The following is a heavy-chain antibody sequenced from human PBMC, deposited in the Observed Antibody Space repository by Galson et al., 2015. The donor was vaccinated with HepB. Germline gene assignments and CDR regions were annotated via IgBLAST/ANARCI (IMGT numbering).Heavy chain of an antibody. Sequence: SLRLSCAASGFTFSSYWMSWVRQAPGKGLEWVANIKQDGSEKYYVDSVKGRFTISRDNAKNSLYLQMNSLRAEDTAGYYCARDTMEGSSWYYYYYYGMDVWGQGTTVTVSS. V-gene: IGHV3-7*03. CDR1: GFTFSSYW. D-gene: IGHD6-13*01. J-gene: IGHJ6*02. CDR2: IKQDGSEK. CDR3: ARDTMEGSSWYYYYYYGMDV.